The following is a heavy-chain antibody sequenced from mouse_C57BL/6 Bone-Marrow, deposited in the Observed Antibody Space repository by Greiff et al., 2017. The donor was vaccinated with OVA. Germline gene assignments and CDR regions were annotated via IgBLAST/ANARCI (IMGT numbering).Heavy chain of an antibody. Sequence: VQLQQSGAELARPGASVKLSCKASGYTFTSYGISWVKQRTGQGLEWIGEIYPRSGNTYYNEEFKGKATLTADKSSSTAYMERRSLTSEDSAVYFCARGDYGSRSYYYAMDYWGQGTAVTVSS. CDR3: ARGDYGSRSYYYAMDY. V-gene: IGHV1-81*01. CDR2: IYPRSGNT. J-gene: IGHJ4*01. CDR1: GYTFTSYG. D-gene: IGHD1-1*01.